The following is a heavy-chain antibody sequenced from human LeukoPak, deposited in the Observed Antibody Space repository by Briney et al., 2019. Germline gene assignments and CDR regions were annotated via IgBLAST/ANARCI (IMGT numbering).Heavy chain of an antibody. CDR1: GYSFTSYR. D-gene: IGHD1-14*01. Sequence: GESLKISCKGSGYSFTSYRIGWVRQMPGKGLEWMGIIYPGDSDTRYSPSFQGQVTISADKSISTAYLQWSSLRASDTAMYYCARREIDHQFAFDIWGQGTMVTVSS. CDR3: ARREIDHQFAFDI. V-gene: IGHV5-51*01. CDR2: IYPGDSDT. J-gene: IGHJ3*02.